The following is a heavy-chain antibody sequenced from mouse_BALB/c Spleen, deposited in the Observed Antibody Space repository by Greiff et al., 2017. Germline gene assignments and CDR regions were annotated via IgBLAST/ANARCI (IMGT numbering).Heavy chain of an antibody. CDR1: GFTFSSYG. V-gene: IGHV5-6*01. CDR2: ISSGGSYT. CDR3: AKIGDYGNSPWFAY. Sequence: EVMPVESGGDLVKPGGSLKLSCAASGFTFSSYGMSWVRQTPDKRLEWVATISSGGSYTYYPDSVKGRFTISRDNAKNTLYLQMSSLKSEDTAIYYCAKIGDYGNSPWFAYWGQGTLVTVSA. D-gene: IGHD2-1*01. J-gene: IGHJ3*01.